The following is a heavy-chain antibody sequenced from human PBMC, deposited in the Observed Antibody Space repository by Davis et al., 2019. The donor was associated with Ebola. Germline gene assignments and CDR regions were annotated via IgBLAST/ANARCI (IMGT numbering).Heavy chain of an antibody. CDR2: ISWNSGSI. J-gene: IGHJ6*02. CDR1: GFTFDDYA. Sequence: GGSLRLSCAASGFTFDDYAMHWVRQAPGKGLEWFSGISWNSGSIGYADSVKGRFTISRDNAKNSLYLQMNSLRAEDTALYYCAKDMGWPYCSSTSCYGMDVWGQGTTVTVSS. D-gene: IGHD2-2*01. V-gene: IGHV3-9*01. CDR3: AKDMGWPYCSSTSCYGMDV.